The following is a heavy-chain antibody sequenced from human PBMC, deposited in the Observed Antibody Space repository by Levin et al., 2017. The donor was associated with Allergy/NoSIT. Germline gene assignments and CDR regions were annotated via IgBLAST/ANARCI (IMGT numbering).Heavy chain of an antibody. D-gene: IGHD3-22*01. J-gene: IGHJ4*02. V-gene: IGHV4-61*01. CDR1: GGSVRSGTYY. CDR2: INYRGGT. Sequence: SQTLSLTCSVSGGSVRSGTYYWSWIRRPPGKGLEWIGYINYRGGTNYNPSLKSRVTISVDTSKNQFSLKLSSVTAADTAVYYCARGRRRDYYDSRQGKGKYYFDYWGQGTLVTVSS. CDR3: ARGRRRDYYDSRQGKGKYYFDY.